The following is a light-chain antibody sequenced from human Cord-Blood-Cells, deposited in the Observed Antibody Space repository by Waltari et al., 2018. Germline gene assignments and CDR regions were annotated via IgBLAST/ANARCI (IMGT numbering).Light chain of an antibody. J-gene: IGLJ2*01. CDR1: SSDVGGYNY. CDR2: EVS. V-gene: IGLV2-14*01. CDR3: SSYTSSSTVV. Sequence: QSALTQPASVSGSPGQSITISCTGTSSDVGGYNYVSWYQQHPGKAPKLMIYEVSNRPSGVSNLFAGSDSGNTASLTISGLQAEDEADYYCSSYTSSSTVVFGGGTKLTVL.